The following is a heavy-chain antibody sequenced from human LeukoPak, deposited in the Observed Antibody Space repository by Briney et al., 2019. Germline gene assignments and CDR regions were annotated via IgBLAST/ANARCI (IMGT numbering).Heavy chain of an antibody. CDR1: GFSFSIYA. CDR2: ISGSGDTT. CDR3: AKDASTVTTRWFAP. V-gene: IGHV3-23*01. Sequence: GRSLRLSCAASGFSFSIYAMSWVRQAPRKWLEWVSAISGSGDTTYYAGSVKGRFTISRDNSKNTLYLQMNSLRAEDTAIYYCAKDASTVTTRWFAPWGQGTLVTVSS. D-gene: IGHD4-17*01. J-gene: IGHJ5*02.